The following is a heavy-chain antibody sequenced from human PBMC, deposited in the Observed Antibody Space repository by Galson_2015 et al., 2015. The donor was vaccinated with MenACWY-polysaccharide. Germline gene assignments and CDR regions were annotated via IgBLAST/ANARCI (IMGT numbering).Heavy chain of an antibody. CDR2: MNPNSGNT. J-gene: IGHJ4*02. D-gene: IGHD2-21*01. CDR3: ARIIARKYTFADS. CDR1: GYKFTSSD. Sequence: SVQVSCKASGYKFTSSDINWVRQATGHGLEWMGWMNPNSGNTGYAQKFQGRVTMISSSAMSTAFMELSSLRSEDTAVYYCARIIARKYTFADSWGQGTLVTVSS. V-gene: IGHV1-8*01.